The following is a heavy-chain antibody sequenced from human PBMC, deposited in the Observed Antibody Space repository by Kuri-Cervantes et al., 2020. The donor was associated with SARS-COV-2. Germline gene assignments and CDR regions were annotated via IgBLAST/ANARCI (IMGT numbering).Heavy chain of an antibody. Sequence: ASVNVSCKACGYTFTGYYMHWVRQAPGQGLEWMGWINPNSGGTNYAQKFQGRVNMTRDTSISTAYMELSRLRADDTAVYYCARAFVLGYCSSTSCYTLNFDYWGQGTLVTVSS. CDR3: ARAFVLGYCSSTSCYTLNFDY. CDR2: INPNSGGT. J-gene: IGHJ4*02. D-gene: IGHD2-2*02. CDR1: GYTFTGYY. V-gene: IGHV1-2*02.